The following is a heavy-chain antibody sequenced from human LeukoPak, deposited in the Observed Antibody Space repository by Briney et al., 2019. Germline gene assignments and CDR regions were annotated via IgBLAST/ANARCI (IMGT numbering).Heavy chain of an antibody. CDR3: ARGRGAAAGTIDY. CDR1: GGSISGDNYY. Sequence: SETLSLTCTVSGGSISGDNYYWSWIRQPPGKGLEWIGYIYYSGSTNYNPSLKSRVTISVDTSKNQFSLKLSSVTAADTAVYYCARGRGAAAGTIDYWGQGTLVTVSS. D-gene: IGHD6-13*01. V-gene: IGHV4-61*01. J-gene: IGHJ4*02. CDR2: IYYSGST.